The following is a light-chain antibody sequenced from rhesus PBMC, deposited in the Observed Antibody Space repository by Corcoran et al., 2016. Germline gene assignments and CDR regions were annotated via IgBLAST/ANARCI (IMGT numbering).Light chain of an antibody. Sequence: QVILTQSPATLSLSPGERATLSCRASQSVSSYLSWYQQKPGQAPGLLIYGASSRATGIPDRSRGSGSGTDCTLTISSLEPEDVGVYHCYQHSSGYSFGQGTKVEIK. CDR3: YQHSSGYS. CDR2: GAS. J-gene: IGKJ2*01. CDR1: QSVSSY. V-gene: IGKV3-10*01.